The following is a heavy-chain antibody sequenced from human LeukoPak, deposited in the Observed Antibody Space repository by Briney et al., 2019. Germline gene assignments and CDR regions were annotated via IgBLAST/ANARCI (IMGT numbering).Heavy chain of an antibody. CDR2: INPSGGSA. J-gene: IGHJ5*02. D-gene: IGHD2-2*01. V-gene: IGHV1-46*01. Sequence: ASVKVSCKASGYXFTSYYIHWVRQAPGQGLEWMGIINPSGGSASYAQKFEGRVTMTRDTSTSTVYMELSSLRAEDTAVYYCARDSKTSSLADPWGQGTLVTVSS. CDR1: GYXFTSYY. CDR3: ARDSKTSSLADP.